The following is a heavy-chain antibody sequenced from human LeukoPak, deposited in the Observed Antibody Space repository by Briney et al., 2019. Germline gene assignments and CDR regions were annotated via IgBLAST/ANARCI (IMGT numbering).Heavy chain of an antibody. CDR1: GYTFTSYA. CDR2: INTNTGNP. Sequence: GASVKVPCKASGYTFTSYAMNWVRQAPGQGLEWMGWINTNTGNPTYAQGFTGRFVLSLDTSVSTAYLQISSLKAEDTAVYYCARDGPDRGGREYYFDYWGQGTLVTVSS. J-gene: IGHJ4*02. D-gene: IGHD3-10*01. CDR3: ARDGPDRGGREYYFDY. V-gene: IGHV7-4-1*02.